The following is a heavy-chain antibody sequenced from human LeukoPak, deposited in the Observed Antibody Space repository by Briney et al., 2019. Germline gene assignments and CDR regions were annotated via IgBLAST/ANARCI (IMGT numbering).Heavy chain of an antibody. Sequence: SETLSLTCSVSTDFIRGYYWSWLRQPPGKGLEWIGWLYFSGSTKYNPSLKSRVTMSLGSSRNQFSLLLNSVTAADTAVYYCARHATSSYSGFDLPFDYWGQGILVTVSS. CDR1: TDFIRGYY. V-gene: IGHV4-59*08. D-gene: IGHD5-12*01. CDR2: LYFSGST. J-gene: IGHJ4*02. CDR3: ARHATSSYSGFDLPFDY.